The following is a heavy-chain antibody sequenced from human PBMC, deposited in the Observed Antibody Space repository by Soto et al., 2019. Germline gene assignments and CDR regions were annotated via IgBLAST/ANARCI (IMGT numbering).Heavy chain of an antibody. J-gene: IGHJ4*02. CDR3: ARDASPRPATY. CDR1: GGSFSGYY. D-gene: IGHD1-26*01. Sequence: SETLSLACAVYGGSFSGYYWSWIRQPPGKGLEWIGEINHSGSTNYNPSLKSRVTISVDTSKNQFSLKVNSVTAEDTAVYYCARDASPRPATYWGQGTLVTVSS. CDR2: INHSGST. V-gene: IGHV4-34*01.